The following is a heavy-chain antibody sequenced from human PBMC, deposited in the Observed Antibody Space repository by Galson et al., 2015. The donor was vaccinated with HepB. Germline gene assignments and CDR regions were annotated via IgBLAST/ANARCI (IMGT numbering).Heavy chain of an antibody. Sequence: ETLSLTCTVSGGSISSSSYYWGWIRQPPGKGLEWIGSIYYSGSTYYNPSLKSRVTISVDTSKNQFSLKLSSVTAADTAVYYCARTIPAESDAFDIWGQGTMVTVSS. V-gene: IGHV4-39*07. CDR3: ARTIPAESDAFDI. J-gene: IGHJ3*02. CDR2: IYYSGST. CDR1: GGSISSSSYY. D-gene: IGHD3-9*01.